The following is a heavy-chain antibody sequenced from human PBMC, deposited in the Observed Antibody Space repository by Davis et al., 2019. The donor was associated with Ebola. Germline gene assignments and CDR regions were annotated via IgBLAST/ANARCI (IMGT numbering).Heavy chain of an antibody. V-gene: IGHV1-46*01. J-gene: IGHJ3*02. CDR2: INPSGGST. CDR3: ARHDTMIVDAFDI. Sequence: ASSVKVSRKASGYTFTSHYMHWVRQAPGQGLEWMGIINPSGGSTSYAQKFQGRDTMTRDTSTSTVHMELSSLRSEDTAVYYCARHDTMIVDAFDIWGQGTMVTVSS. D-gene: IGHD3-22*01. CDR1: GYTFTSHY.